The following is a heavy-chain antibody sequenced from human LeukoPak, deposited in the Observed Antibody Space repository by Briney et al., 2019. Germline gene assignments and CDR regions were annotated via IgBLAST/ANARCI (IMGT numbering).Heavy chain of an antibody. CDR2: ISSSGSVI. CDR1: GFTFSSYS. CDR3: ARRSVAASYFDY. J-gene: IGHJ4*02. V-gene: IGHV3-21*01. Sequence: PGGSLRLSCAASGFTFSSYSMNWVRQAPGKGLEWVSSISSSGSVIYYADSVKGRFTISRDNARHSLYLQMNSLRAEDTAVYYCARRSVAASYFDYWGQGTLVTVSS. D-gene: IGHD6-19*01.